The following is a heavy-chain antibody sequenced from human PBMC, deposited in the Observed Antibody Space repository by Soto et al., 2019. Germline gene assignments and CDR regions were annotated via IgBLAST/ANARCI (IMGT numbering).Heavy chain of an antibody. J-gene: IGHJ6*02. D-gene: IGHD6-19*01. CDR2: IIPIFGTA. CDR1: GGTFSSYA. CDR3: GKYSTGWYYYYGMDV. Sequence: SVKVSCKASGGTFSSYAISWVRQAPGQGLEWMGGIIPIFGTANYAQKFQGRVTITADESTSTAYMELSSLRSEDTAVYYCGKYSTGWYYYYGMDVCGQGTTVTVSS. V-gene: IGHV1-69*13.